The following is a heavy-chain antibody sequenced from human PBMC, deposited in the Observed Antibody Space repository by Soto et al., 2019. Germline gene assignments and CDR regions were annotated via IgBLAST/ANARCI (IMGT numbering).Heavy chain of an antibody. V-gene: IGHV6-1*01. Sequence: SQTLSLTCAISGDSVSSSSAAWNWIRQSPSRGLEWLGRTYYRSKWYNDYAVSVKSRITINPDTSKNQFSLQLNSVTPEDTAVYYCARDEAIVALGYYYGMDVWGQGTTVTVSS. D-gene: IGHD3-22*01. J-gene: IGHJ6*02. CDR3: ARDEAIVALGYYYGMDV. CDR2: TYYRSKWYN. CDR1: GDSVSSSSAA.